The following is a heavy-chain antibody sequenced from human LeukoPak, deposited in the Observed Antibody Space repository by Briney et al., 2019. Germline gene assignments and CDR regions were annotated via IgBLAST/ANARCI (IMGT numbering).Heavy chain of an antibody. V-gene: IGHV4-59*01. D-gene: IGHD5-18*01. CDR2: IYYSGST. J-gene: IGHJ4*02. CDR3: ARDPRSYGSLDY. Sequence: SETLSLTCTVSGGSISSYYWSWIRQPPGKGLEWIGYIYYSGSTNYNPSLKSRVTISVDTSKNQFSLKLSSVTAADTAVYYCARDPRSYGSLDYWGQGTLVTVSS. CDR1: GGSISSYY.